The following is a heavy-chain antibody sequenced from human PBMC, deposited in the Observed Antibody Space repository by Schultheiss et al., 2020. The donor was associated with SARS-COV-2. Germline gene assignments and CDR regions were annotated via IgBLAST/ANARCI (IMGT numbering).Heavy chain of an antibody. D-gene: IGHD2-2*01. CDR2: IYTSGST. CDR3: ARHKGYCSSTSCPYYYMDV. Sequence: SETLSLTCTVSGGSISSYYWSWIRQPAGKGLEWIGRIYTSGSTNYNPSLKSRVTISVDTSKNQFSLKLSSVTAADTAVYYCARHKGYCSSTSCPYYYMDVWGKGTTVTVSS. CDR1: GGSISSYY. V-gene: IGHV4-4*07. J-gene: IGHJ6*03.